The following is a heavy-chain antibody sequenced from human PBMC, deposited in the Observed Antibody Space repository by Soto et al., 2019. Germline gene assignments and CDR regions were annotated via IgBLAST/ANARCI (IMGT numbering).Heavy chain of an antibody. D-gene: IGHD1-7*01. CDR3: AKANYDVYYYYGMDV. J-gene: IGHJ6*02. CDR1: GFTFSSYG. Sequence: GGSLRLSCAASGFTFSSYGMRWVRQAPGKGLEWVAVISYDGSNKYYADSVKGRFTISRDNSKNTLYLQMNSLRAEDTAVYYCAKANYDVYYYYGMDVWGQGTTVTVSS. CDR2: ISYDGSNK. V-gene: IGHV3-30*18.